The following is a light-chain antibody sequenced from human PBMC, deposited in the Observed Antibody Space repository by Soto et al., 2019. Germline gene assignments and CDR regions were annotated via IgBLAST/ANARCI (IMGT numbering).Light chain of an antibody. CDR3: GTDHGSGSNFVLV. CDR2: VGTGGIVG. CDR1: SGYSNYK. V-gene: IGLV9-49*01. Sequence: QSVLTQPPSASASLGASVTLTCTLSSGYSNYKVDWYQQRPGKGPRFVMRVGTGGIVGSKGDGIPDRFSVLGSGLNRYLTIKNFQEEDESDYHCGTDHGSGSNFVLVFGGGTKVTVL. J-gene: IGLJ2*01.